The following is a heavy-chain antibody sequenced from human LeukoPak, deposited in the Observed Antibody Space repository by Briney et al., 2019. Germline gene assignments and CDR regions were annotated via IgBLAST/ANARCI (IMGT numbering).Heavy chain of an antibody. CDR1: GGSISSYY. Sequence: SETLPLTCTVSGGSISSYYWSWIRHPPGKGLEWIGYIYYSGSTNYNPSLKSRVTISVDTSKNQFSLKLSSVTAADTAVYYCARHLVRGVIIPYFDYWGQGTLVTVSS. CDR3: ARHLVRGVIIPYFDY. D-gene: IGHD3-10*01. J-gene: IGHJ4*02. CDR2: IYYSGST. V-gene: IGHV4-59*08.